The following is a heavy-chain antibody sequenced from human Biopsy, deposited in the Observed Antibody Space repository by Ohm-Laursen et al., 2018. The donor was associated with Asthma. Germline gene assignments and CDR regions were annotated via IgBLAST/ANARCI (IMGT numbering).Heavy chain of an antibody. CDR1: GFTVSRDH. V-gene: IGHV3-53*01. Sequence: SLRLSCSASGFTVSRDHMFWVRQAPGKGLEWVSVIYSGGTSHTADSVRGRFTISRDFSKNTLHLQMHSLRVEDTAVYYCARGDCSGWSHYYFDYWGQGTLVTVSS. CDR3: ARGDCSGWSHYYFDY. J-gene: IGHJ4*02. D-gene: IGHD2-15*01. CDR2: IYSGGTS.